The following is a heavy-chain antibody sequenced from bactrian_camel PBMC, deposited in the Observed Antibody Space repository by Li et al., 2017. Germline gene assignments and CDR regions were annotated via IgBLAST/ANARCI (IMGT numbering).Heavy chain of an antibody. CDR2: IYTLNGDT. J-gene: IGHJ4*01. Sequence: VQLVESGGGSVQAGGSLRLTCVASGYTYSSSCMGWFRQAPGKEREGVAAIYTLNGDTNYADSVKGRFTISQDNAKNTVYLQMDSLMPEDSAVYFCAAKVDGSITSMTPCILSGARGPRSPSP. CDR1: GYTYSSSC. V-gene: IGHV3S40*01. CDR3: AAKVDGSITSMTPCILS. D-gene: IGHD2*01.